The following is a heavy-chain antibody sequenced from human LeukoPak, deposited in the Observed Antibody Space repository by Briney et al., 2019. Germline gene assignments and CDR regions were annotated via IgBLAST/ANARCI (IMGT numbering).Heavy chain of an antibody. J-gene: IGHJ4*02. CDR2: ISGSGGST. D-gene: IGHD3-22*01. Sequence: GGSLRLSCAASGFTFSSYAMSWVRQAPGKGLEWVSAISGSGGSTYYADSVKGRFTISRDNSKNTLYLQMNSLRAEDTAVYYCARGGYYDSSGYYYSPYFDYWGQGTLVTVSS. CDR3: ARGGYYDSSGYYYSPYFDY. CDR1: GFTFSSYA. V-gene: IGHV3-23*01.